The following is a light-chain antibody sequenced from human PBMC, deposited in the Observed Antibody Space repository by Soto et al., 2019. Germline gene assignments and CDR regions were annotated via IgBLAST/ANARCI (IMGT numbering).Light chain of an antibody. V-gene: IGKV3-20*01. CDR3: QQYGSSPWT. J-gene: IGKJ1*01. CDR1: QSVSSSY. Sequence: EIVLTQSPGTLSLSPGERGTLSCRASQSVSSSYLAWYQQKPGQAPRLLIYGASCRATGIPDRFSGSGSGTDFTLTISRLEPEDFAVYYCQQYGSSPWTFGQGTKVDIK. CDR2: GAS.